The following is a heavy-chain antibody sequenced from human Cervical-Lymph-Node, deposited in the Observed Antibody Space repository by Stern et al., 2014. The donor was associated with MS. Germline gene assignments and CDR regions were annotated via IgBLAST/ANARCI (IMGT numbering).Heavy chain of an antibody. V-gene: IGHV4-4*02. CDR1: GGSISNYNW. J-gene: IGHJ4*02. D-gene: IGHD2/OR15-2a*01. Sequence: QVQLQESGPGLLRPSGTLSLTCAVSGGSISNYNWWSWVRQPPGKGLEWIGEIYHSGGTNYNPSLKSRLTISVDKSKNQFPLKLNSVTAADTAIYYCAFNGYYSLDYWGQGTLVTVSS. CDR2: IYHSGGT. CDR3: AFNGYYSLDY.